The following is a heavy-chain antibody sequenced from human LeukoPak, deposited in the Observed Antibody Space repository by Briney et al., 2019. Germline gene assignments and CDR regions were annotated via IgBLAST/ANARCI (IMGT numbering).Heavy chain of an antibody. V-gene: IGHV1-8*01. J-gene: IGHJ6*02. D-gene: IGHD5-18*01. CDR2: MNPNSGNT. CDR3: ARGFRYSYVYYYGMDV. Sequence: ASVKVSCKASGYTFTSYDINWVRQATGQGLEWMGWMNPNSGNTGYAQKFQGRVTMTRNTSISTAYMELSSLRSEDTAVYYCARGFRYSYVYYYGMDVWGQGTTVTVSS. CDR1: GYTFTSYD.